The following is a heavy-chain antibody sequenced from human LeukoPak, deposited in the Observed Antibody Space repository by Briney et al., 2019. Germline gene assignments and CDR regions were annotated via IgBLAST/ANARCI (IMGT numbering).Heavy chain of an antibody. D-gene: IGHD3-16*01. CDR2: ISSDESHK. Sequence: GRSLRLSCAASGFSFSTYGMHWVRQAPGKGPEWVAIISSDESHKYYADSVKGRFTISRDNSKNTLYLQMNSLRPEDTAVYYCAKQGSAIGPYGNWFDPWGQGTLVTVSS. J-gene: IGHJ5*02. V-gene: IGHV3-30*18. CDR3: AKQGSAIGPYGNWFDP. CDR1: GFSFSTYG.